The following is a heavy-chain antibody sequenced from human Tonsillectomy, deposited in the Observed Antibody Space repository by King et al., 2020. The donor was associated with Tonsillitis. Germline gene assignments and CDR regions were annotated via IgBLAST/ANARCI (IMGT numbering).Heavy chain of an antibody. V-gene: IGHV1-18*04. Sequence: QLVQSGAEVKKPGASVKVSCKASGYTFTNYGFTWVRQAPGQGLEWMGWISAYNGNTNCARTFQDRVTMTTDKSMGTAYRELRSLRSDDTAVYYCARSPHLTLLRGARGYYWGQGTLVTVSS. D-gene: IGHD3-10*01. J-gene: IGHJ4*02. CDR1: GYTFTNYG. CDR3: ARSPHLTLLRGARGYY. CDR2: ISAYNGNT.